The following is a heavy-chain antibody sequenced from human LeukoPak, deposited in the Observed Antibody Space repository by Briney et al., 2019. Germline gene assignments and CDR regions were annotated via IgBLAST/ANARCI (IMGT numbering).Heavy chain of an antibody. J-gene: IGHJ5*02. V-gene: IGHV4-59*01. D-gene: IGHD6-25*01. CDR2: IYYSGDT. CDR1: GVSISNYY. Sequence: SETLSLTCAVSGVSISNYYWSWIRQPPGRGLEWIGNIYYSGDTNYNPSLKSRVTISIDTSKNQFSLKLSSVTAADTAVYFCARGQGHIAATAWFDAWGQGILVTVSS. CDR3: ARGQGHIAATAWFDA.